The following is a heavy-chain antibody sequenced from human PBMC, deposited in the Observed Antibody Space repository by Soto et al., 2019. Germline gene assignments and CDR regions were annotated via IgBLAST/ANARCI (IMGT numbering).Heavy chain of an antibody. CDR2: IYYSGST. J-gene: IGHJ6*02. Sequence: KTSETLSLTCTASGGSVSSGSYYWSWIRQPPGKGLEWIGYIYYSGSTNYNPSLKSRVTISVDTSKNQFSLKLSSVTAADTAVYYCARDRYNWNGASGMDVWGQGTTVTVSS. CDR1: GGSVSSGSYY. V-gene: IGHV4-61*01. CDR3: ARDRYNWNGASGMDV. D-gene: IGHD1-1*01.